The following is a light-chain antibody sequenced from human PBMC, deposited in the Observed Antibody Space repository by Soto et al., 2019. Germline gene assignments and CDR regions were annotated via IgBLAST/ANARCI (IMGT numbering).Light chain of an antibody. CDR1: QSLVYSDGNTY. CDR2: QVS. J-gene: IGKJ1*01. CDR3: IQFSHFPRT. V-gene: IGKV2-24*01. Sequence: VLTQTPLSSPVTLGQPASISCRSSQSLVYSDGNTYLSWLQQRPGQPPRLLIYQVSNRFSGVPDRFSGSGAGTDFTLTISRVEAEDVGVYSWIQFSHFPRTFGQGTKVEI.